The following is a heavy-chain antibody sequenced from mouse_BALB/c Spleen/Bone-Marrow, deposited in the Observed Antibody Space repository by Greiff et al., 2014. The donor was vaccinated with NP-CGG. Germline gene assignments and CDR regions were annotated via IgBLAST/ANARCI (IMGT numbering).Heavy chain of an antibody. CDR2: IYPGDGDT. D-gene: IGHD1-1*02. CDR3: ARGVESNY. V-gene: IGHV1-87*01. J-gene: IGHJ3*01. CDR1: GYTFTSYW. Sequence: QVQLQQSGAELARPGASVKLSCKASGYTFTSYWMQWVKQRPGQGLEWIGAIYPGDGDTRYTQKFKGKATLTADRSPSTAYMQLSSLASEDSAVYYCARGVESNYWGQGTLVTVSA.